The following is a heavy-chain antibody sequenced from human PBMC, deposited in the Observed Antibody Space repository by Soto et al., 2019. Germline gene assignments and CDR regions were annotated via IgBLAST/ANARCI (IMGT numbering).Heavy chain of an antibody. D-gene: IGHD5-18*01. CDR1: GFTFSSYA. CDR3: VRERSGYSYADS. J-gene: IGHJ4*02. V-gene: IGHV3-23*01. Sequence: GGSLRLSCAASGFTFSSYAMSWVRQAPGKGLEWVSAISGSGANTYYTDSVKGRFTISRDNFKNILYLRMNSLRAEDSAMFYCVRERSGYSYADSWGQGTLVTVSS. CDR2: ISGSGANT.